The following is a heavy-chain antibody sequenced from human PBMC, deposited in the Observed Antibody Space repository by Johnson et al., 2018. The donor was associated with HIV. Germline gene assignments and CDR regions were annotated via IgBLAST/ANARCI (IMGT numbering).Heavy chain of an antibody. J-gene: IGHJ3*02. CDR2: IYTGGST. D-gene: IGHD1-26*01. V-gene: IGHV3-66*02. CDR1: GFTVSTNY. Sequence: VQLVESGGGLVHPGGSLRLACAASGFTVSTNYMSWVLQAPGKGLEWVSLIYTGGSTFYADSVKGRFTISRDNSKNALYLQMNSLRAEDTAVYYCARVRVGAFDIWGQGTMVTVSS. CDR3: ARVRVGAFDI.